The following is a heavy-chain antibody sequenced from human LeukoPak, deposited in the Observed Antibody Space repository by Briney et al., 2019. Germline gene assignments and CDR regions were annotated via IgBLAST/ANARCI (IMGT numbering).Heavy chain of an antibody. J-gene: IGHJ4*02. Sequence: GASVKVSCKASGYTFTGYYMHWVRQAPGQGLEWMGWINPNSGGTNYAQKLQGRVTMTTDTSTSTAYMELRSLRSDDTAVYHCARVGDILTGYPYYFDYWGQGTLVTVSS. CDR1: GYTFTGYY. V-gene: IGHV1-2*02. CDR3: ARVGDILTGYPYYFDY. CDR2: INPNSGGT. D-gene: IGHD3-9*01.